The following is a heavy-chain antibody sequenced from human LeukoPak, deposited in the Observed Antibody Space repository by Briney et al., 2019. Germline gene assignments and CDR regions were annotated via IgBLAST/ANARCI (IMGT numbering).Heavy chain of an antibody. Sequence: GGSLRLSCAASGFTFSSYGMHWVRQAPGKGLEWVAVISYDGSNKYYADSVKGRFTISRDNSKNTLYLQMNSLRAEDTAVYYCARDRTVWWDYVSPFGYWGQGTLVTVSS. D-gene: IGHD2-21*01. CDR2: ISYDGSNK. J-gene: IGHJ4*02. V-gene: IGHV3-30*03. CDR1: GFTFSSYG. CDR3: ARDRTVWWDYVSPFGY.